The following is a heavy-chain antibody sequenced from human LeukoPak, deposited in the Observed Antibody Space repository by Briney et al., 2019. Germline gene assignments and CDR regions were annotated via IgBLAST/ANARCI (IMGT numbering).Heavy chain of an antibody. CDR1: GFTFSSYG. V-gene: IGHV3-30*02. CDR3: AKARLDRYSYGIFDY. Sequence: SGGSLRLSCAASGFTFSSYGMHWVRQAPGKGLEWVAFIRYDGSNKYYADFVKGRFTISRDNSKNTLYLQMNSLRAEDTAVYYCAKARLDRYSYGIFDYWGQGTLVTVSS. D-gene: IGHD5-18*01. CDR2: IRYDGSNK. J-gene: IGHJ4*02.